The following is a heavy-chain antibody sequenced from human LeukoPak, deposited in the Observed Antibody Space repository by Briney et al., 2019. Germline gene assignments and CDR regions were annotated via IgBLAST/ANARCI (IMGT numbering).Heavy chain of an antibody. CDR2: IYSGGST. J-gene: IGHJ6*02. Sequence: GGSLRLSCAASGFIVSSNYMTWVRRAPGKGLEWVSVIYSGGSTYYADSVKGRFTISRDNSKNTMYLQMSSLRVDDTAVYYCAKAASSSWPSYYYGMDVWGQGTTVTVSS. CDR1: GFIVSSNY. CDR3: AKAASSSWPSYYYGMDV. V-gene: IGHV3-53*01. D-gene: IGHD6-13*01.